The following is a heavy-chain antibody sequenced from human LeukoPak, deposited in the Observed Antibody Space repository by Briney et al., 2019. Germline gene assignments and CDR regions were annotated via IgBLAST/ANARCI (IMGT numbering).Heavy chain of an antibody. CDR1: GGSISSYY. Sequence: PSETLSLTCTVSGGSISSYYWSWIRQPAGKGLEWIGRIYTSGSTNYNPSLKSRVTISVDTSKNQFSLKLSSVTAADTAVYYCARGPRITMVRGVIDDAFDIWGQGTMVTVSS. CDR3: ARGPRITMVRGVIDDAFDI. CDR2: IYTSGST. V-gene: IGHV4-4*07. J-gene: IGHJ3*02. D-gene: IGHD3-10*01.